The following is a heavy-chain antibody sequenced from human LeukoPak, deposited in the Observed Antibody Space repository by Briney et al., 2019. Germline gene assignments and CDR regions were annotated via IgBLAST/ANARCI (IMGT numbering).Heavy chain of an antibody. V-gene: IGHV3-30-3*01. Sequence: PGRSLRLSCAASGFTFSSYAMHWVRQALGKGLEWVAVISYDGSNKYYADSVKGRFTISRDNSKNTLYLQMNSLRAEDTAVYYCAGELDYYGMDVWGQGTTVTVSS. D-gene: IGHD1-1*01. CDR1: GFTFSSYA. J-gene: IGHJ6*02. CDR3: AGELDYYGMDV. CDR2: ISYDGSNK.